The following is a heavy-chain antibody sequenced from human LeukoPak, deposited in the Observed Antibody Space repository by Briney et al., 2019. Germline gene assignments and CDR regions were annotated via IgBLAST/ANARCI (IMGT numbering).Heavy chain of an antibody. J-gene: IGHJ4*02. V-gene: IGHV3-23*01. CDR2: INDNGVTT. D-gene: IGHD1-20*01. Sequence: GGSLRLSCAASGFTFSSYAMNWVRQAPGKGLEWVSVINDNGVTTFYADSVKGRFTISRDNSKNTLYLQMNSLRAGDTAVYYCASWGTTITGAPRYWGQGTLVTVSS. CDR1: GFTFSSYA. CDR3: ASWGTTITGAPRY.